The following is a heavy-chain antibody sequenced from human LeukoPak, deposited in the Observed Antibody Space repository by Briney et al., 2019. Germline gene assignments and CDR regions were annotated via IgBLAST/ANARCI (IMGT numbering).Heavy chain of an antibody. CDR3: AKKGDCGGDCPSPFDY. CDR1: GFIFTDYG. CDR2: ISYDGSNK. J-gene: IGHJ4*02. V-gene: IGHV3-30*18. D-gene: IGHD2-21*02. Sequence: GGSLRLSCATSGFIFTDYGMHWVRQAPGKGLEWVAVISYDGSNKYYADSVKGRFTISRDNSKNTLYLQMNSLRAEDTAVYYCAKKGDCGGDCPSPFDYWGQGTLVTVSS.